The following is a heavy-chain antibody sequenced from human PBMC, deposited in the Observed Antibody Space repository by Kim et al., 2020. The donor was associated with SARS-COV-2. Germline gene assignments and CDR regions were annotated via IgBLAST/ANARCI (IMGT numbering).Heavy chain of an antibody. CDR2: IYYSGST. Sequence: SETLSLTCTVSGGSISSSSYYWGWIRQPPGKGLEWIGSIYYSGSTYYNPSLKSRVTISVDTSKNQFSLKLSSVTAADTAVYYCAGRWLRFPDYWGQGTLVTVSS. D-gene: IGHD5-12*01. V-gene: IGHV4-39*01. CDR1: GGSISSSSYY. CDR3: AGRWLRFPDY. J-gene: IGHJ4*02.